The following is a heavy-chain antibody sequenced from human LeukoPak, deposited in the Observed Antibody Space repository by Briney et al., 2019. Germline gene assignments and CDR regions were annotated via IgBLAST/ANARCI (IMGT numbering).Heavy chain of an antibody. D-gene: IGHD3-10*01. CDR2: IYYSGST. CDR1: GGSISSYY. CDR3: ARAAGYYGSGSYPYYYYMDV. Sequence: SETLSLTCTVSGGSISSYYWSWIRQPPGKGLEWIGYIYYSGSTNYNPSLKSRVTISVDTSKNQFSLKLSSVTAADTAVYYCARAAGYYGSGSYPYYYYMDVWGKGTTVTVSS. J-gene: IGHJ6*03. V-gene: IGHV4-59*01.